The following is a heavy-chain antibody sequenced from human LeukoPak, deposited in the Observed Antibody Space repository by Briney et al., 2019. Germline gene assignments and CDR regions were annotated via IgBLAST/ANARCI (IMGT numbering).Heavy chain of an antibody. CDR2: IDSNRGGT. CDR1: GYSFSDFP. V-gene: IGHV1-2*06. CDR3: ARGGSGSGYLYYFDY. Sequence: ASVKVSCKASGYSFSDFPVHWVRQAPGQGLEWMRRIDSNRGGTSYAQNFQGRVTMTRDTSISTAYMEVSGLTSDDTAVYYCARGGSGSGYLYYFDYWGQGTLVPVSS. J-gene: IGHJ4*02. D-gene: IGHD3-10*01.